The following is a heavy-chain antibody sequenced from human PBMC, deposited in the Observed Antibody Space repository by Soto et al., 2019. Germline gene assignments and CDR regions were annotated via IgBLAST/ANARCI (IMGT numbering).Heavy chain of an antibody. Sequence: VQLQESGPGLVKPSETLSLTCTVSGGSVSSGSYYWSWLRQPPGKGLEWIGYLYFSGNTNYNPSRKSRVTISVATSKNQFSLKLSSVTAADTAVYYCARVPTGTTWVTSEYWGQGTLVTVSS. CDR2: LYFSGNT. V-gene: IGHV4-61*01. CDR3: ARVPTGTTWVTSEY. J-gene: IGHJ4*02. D-gene: IGHD1-7*01. CDR1: GGSVSSGSYY.